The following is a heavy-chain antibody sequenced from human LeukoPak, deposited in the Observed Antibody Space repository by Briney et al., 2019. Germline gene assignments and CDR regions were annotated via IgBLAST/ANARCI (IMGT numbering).Heavy chain of an antibody. CDR2: ISYDGSNK. J-gene: IGHJ5*02. Sequence: GRSLRLSCAASGFTFSSYGMHWVRQAPGKGLEWVAVISYDGSNKYYADSVKGRFTISRGNSKNTLYLQMNSLRAEDTAVYYCAKDPLIAAAGRWSGWFDPWGQGTLVTVSS. D-gene: IGHD6-13*01. CDR3: AKDPLIAAAGRWSGWFDP. V-gene: IGHV3-30*18. CDR1: GFTFSSYG.